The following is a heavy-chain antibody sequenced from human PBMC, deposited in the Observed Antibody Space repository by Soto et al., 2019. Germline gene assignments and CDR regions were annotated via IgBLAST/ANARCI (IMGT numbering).Heavy chain of an antibody. Sequence: GGSLRLSCAASGFTFSSYSMNWVRQAPGKGLEWVSYISSSSTIYYADSVKGRFTISRDNAKNSLYLQMNSLRAEDTAVYYCARASKGYCSGGSCSYMDVWGKGTTVTVSS. CDR1: GFTFSSYS. J-gene: IGHJ6*03. CDR2: ISSSSTI. D-gene: IGHD2-15*01. V-gene: IGHV3-48*01. CDR3: ARASKGYCSGGSCSYMDV.